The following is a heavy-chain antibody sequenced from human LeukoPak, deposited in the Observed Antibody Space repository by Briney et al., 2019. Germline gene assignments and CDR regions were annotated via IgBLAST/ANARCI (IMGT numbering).Heavy chain of an antibody. D-gene: IGHD3-3*01. CDR2: ITPTSTTI. CDR1: GFSFSTYN. Sequence: QPGGSLRLSCAASGFSFSTYNMIWVRQAPGKGLECISYITPTSTTIHYADSVKVRFAVSRDNASSLLYLQMNSLRVEGTAVYYCARVVSGVTGGDYWGQGTLVSVSS. V-gene: IGHV3-48*04. CDR3: ARVVSGVTGGDY. J-gene: IGHJ4*02.